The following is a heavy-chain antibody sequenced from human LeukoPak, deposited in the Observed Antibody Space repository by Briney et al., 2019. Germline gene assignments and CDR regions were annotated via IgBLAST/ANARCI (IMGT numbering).Heavy chain of an antibody. Sequence: ASVKVSCKASGYTFTSNDINWVRQATGQGLEWMGWMNPNSGNTGYAQKFQGRVTMTRNTSISTAYMELSSLRSEDTAVYYCARRLAAAGAGNWFDPWGQGTLVTVSS. CDR2: MNPNSGNT. J-gene: IGHJ5*02. CDR1: GYTFTSND. D-gene: IGHD6-13*01. CDR3: ARRLAAAGAGNWFDP. V-gene: IGHV1-8*01.